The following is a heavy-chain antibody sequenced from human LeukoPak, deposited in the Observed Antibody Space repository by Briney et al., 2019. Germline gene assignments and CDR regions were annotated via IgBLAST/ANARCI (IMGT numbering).Heavy chain of an antibody. V-gene: IGHV3-23*01. J-gene: IGHJ3*01. CDR3: AKDPNGDYVGAFDF. Sequence: GRSLRLSCAGSGFTFSIYAMHWVRQAPGKGLEWVSTITATTRSTSYADSVKGRFTISRDNSKRTLYLQMNSLRVEDTAMYYCAKDPNGDYVGAFDFWGQGTLVSVSS. D-gene: IGHD4-23*01. CDR2: ITATTRST. CDR1: GFTFSIYA.